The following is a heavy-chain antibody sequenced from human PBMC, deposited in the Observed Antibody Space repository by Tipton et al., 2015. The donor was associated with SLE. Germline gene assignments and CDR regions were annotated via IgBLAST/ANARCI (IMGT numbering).Heavy chain of an antibody. D-gene: IGHD6-13*01. J-gene: IGHJ6*02. Sequence: LRLSCTVSGGSISSHYWSWIRQPPGKGLGWIGESNHSGSTNYNPALKRRVTISVDTSKNQFSLKLSSVTAADTAVYYCARHVAIAAAGYYYYYGMDVWGQGTTVTVSS. V-gene: IGHV4-34*01. CDR2: SNHSGST. CDR3: ARHVAIAAAGYYYYYGMDV. CDR1: GGSISSHY.